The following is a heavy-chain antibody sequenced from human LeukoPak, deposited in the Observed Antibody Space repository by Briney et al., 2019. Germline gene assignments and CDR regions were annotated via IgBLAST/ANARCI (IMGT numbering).Heavy chain of an antibody. D-gene: IGHD3-10*01. Sequence: TGGSLRLSCAASGFTFSSYSMTWVRQAPGKGLEWVSSISSSSSYIYYADSVKGRFTISRDNAKNSLYLQMNSLRAEDTAVYYCARKGRDDAFDIWGQGTMVTVSS. J-gene: IGHJ3*02. V-gene: IGHV3-21*01. CDR1: GFTFSSYS. CDR3: ARKGRDDAFDI. CDR2: ISSSSSYI.